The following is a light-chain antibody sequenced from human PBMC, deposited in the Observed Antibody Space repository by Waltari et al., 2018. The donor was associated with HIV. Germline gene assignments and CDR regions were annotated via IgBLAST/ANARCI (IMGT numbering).Light chain of an antibody. J-gene: IGLJ1*01. V-gene: IGLV3-21*04. CDR2: YES. CDR3: QVWDSSSDHPGV. Sequence: SYVLTQPPSVSVAPGKTARITCGGNNIGSKSVHWYQQKPGQAPVLVIYYESDRPSGIPERFSGSNSGNTATLTISRVEAGDEADYYCQVWDSSSDHPGVFGTGTKVTVL. CDR1: NIGSKS.